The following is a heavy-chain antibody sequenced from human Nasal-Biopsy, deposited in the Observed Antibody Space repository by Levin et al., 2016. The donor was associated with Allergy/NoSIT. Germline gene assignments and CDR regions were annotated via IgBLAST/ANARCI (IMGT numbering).Heavy chain of an antibody. J-gene: IGHJ5*02. CDR2: INHRGSA. D-gene: IGHD1-1*01. CDR3: ARGSDWNPMFTVGPPRAARWFDP. CDR1: GGSFSGYY. V-gene: IGHV4-34*01. Sequence: SETLSLTCAVYGGSFSGYYWTWIRQSPKKGLEWIGEINHRGSATYNPSLRGRVTVSVDASKNQFSLRLNSLTAADTAVYYCARGSDWNPMFTVGPPRAARWFDPWGQGTPVSVSS.